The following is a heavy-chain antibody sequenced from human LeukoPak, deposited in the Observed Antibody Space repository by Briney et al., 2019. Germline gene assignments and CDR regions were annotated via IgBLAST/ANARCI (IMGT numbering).Heavy chain of an antibody. CDR3: ARDDYYGSGMADY. J-gene: IGHJ4*02. V-gene: IGHV4-59*01. D-gene: IGHD3-10*01. CDR1: GGSISSYY. Sequence: TSETLSLTCTVSGGSISSYYWSWIRQPPEKGLEWIGYIYYSGSTNYNPSLKSRVTISVDTSKNQFSLKLSSVTAADTAVYYCARDDYYGSGMADYWGQGTLVTVSS. CDR2: IYYSGST.